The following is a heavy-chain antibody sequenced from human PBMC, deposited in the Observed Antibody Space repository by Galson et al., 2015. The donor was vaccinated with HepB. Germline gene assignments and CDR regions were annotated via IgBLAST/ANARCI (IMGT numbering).Heavy chain of an antibody. CDR1: GGSFSGYY. V-gene: IGHV4-34*01. CDR2: INHSGST. J-gene: IGHJ4*02. D-gene: IGHD3-10*01. CDR3: ARGYTGSYRDFDY. Sequence: SETLSLTCAVYGGSFSGYYWSWIRQPPGKGLEWIGEINHSGSTNYTPSLKSRVTISVDTSKNQFSLKLSSVTAADTAVYYCARGYTGSYRDFDYWGQGTLVTVSS.